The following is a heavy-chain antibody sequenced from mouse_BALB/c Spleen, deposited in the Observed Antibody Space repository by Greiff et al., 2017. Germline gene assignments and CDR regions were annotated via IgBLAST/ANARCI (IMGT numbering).Heavy chain of an antibody. CDR3: ARGPYYGSSSAWFAY. J-gene: IGHJ3*01. D-gene: IGHD1-1*01. CDR2: ISDGGSYT. CDR1: GFTFSDYY. V-gene: IGHV5-4*02. Sequence: DVMLVESGGGLVKPGGSLKLSCAASGFTFSDYYMYWVRQTPEKRLEWVATISDGGSYTYYPDSVKGRFTISRDNAKNNLYLQMSSLKSEDTAMYYCARGPYYGSSSAWFAYWGQGTLVTVSA.